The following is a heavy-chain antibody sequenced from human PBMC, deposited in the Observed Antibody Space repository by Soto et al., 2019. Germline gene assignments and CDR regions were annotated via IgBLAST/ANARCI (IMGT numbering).Heavy chain of an antibody. Sequence: KSSETLSLTCTVSGAFFSSGDYYWSWIRQPPGKGREGLGYIYYSGTTNYNPSLKSRVTISLDTSKNQFSLKLKSVTAADTAVYFCATCPPERDWYGLFDYWSQGTLVTVSS. CDR1: GAFFSSGDYY. CDR3: ATCPPERDWYGLFDY. V-gene: IGHV4-61*08. CDR2: IYYSGTT. D-gene: IGHD6-13*01. J-gene: IGHJ4*02.